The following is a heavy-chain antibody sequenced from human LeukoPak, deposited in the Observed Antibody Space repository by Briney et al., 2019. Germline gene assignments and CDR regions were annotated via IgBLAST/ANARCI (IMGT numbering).Heavy chain of an antibody. CDR1: GFTVSNTY. CDR3: ARDNYDSSGFT. J-gene: IGHJ4*02. CDR2: IYSGGGT. V-gene: IGHV3-53*01. Sequence: GGSLRLFCAASGFTVSNTYMSWVRQAPGKGLEWVSIIYSGGGTRYADSVKGRFTISRDNSRNTLYLQMNSLRAEDTALYYCARDNYDSSGFTWGQGTLVTVSS. D-gene: IGHD3-22*01.